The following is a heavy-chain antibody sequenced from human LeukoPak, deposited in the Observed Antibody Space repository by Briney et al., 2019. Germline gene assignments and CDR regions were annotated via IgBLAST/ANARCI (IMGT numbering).Heavy chain of an antibody. J-gene: IGHJ4*02. Sequence: SETLPLTCTVSGGSISSYYWSWLRQPPGKGLEWIGRIYYTGSTNSSPSLRSRLTLSLDTSTSQFSLRLSSVTAADAAVYFCARHKPAGSYPLELWGQGTLVTVSS. CDR1: GGSISSYY. CDR3: ARHKPAGSYPLEL. D-gene: IGHD3-16*01. CDR2: IYYTGST. V-gene: IGHV4-59*08.